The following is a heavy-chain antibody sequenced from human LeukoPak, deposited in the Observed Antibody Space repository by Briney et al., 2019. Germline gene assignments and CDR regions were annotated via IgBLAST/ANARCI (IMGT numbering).Heavy chain of an antibody. D-gene: IGHD6-19*01. J-gene: IGHJ4*02. Sequence: PGGSLRLSCAASGFVFSSQDMGWVRQAPGKGLEWVSAISDGGSRTYYADSVKGRFTISRDNSKNTLHLQMNSLRAEDTAVYYCAKDARRSSGWYFFDHWGQGTLATVSS. CDR3: AKDARRSSGWYFFDH. CDR2: ISDGGSRT. V-gene: IGHV3-23*01. CDR1: GFVFSSQD.